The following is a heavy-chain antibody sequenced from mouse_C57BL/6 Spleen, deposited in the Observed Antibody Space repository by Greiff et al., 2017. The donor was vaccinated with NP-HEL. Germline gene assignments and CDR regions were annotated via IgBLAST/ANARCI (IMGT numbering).Heavy chain of an antibody. CDR1: GFTFSDYG. CDR2: ISSGSSTI. V-gene: IGHV5-17*01. Sequence: EVQLVESGGGLVKPGGSLKLSCAASGFTFSDYGMHWVRQAPEKGLEWVAYISSGSSTIYYADTVKGRFTISRDNAKNTLFLRMTSMRSEDPAMDYCARGAYPYYCDYWGQGTTLTVSS. J-gene: IGHJ2*01. CDR3: ARGAYPYYCDY. D-gene: IGHD2-10*01.